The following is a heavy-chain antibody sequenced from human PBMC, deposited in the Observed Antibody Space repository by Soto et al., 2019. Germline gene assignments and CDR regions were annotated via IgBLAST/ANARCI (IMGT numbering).Heavy chain of an antibody. CDR2: INGRGGST. V-gene: IGHV3-23*01. CDR1: GFTFGSYA. J-gene: IGHJ5*02. Sequence: EVQLLESGGGLVQPGGSLRLSCAASGFTFGSYAMNWVRQAPGQGLEWVSVINGRGGSTYYAYSVKGRFTISRDNSKNTVCLQMNSLRAEDTAIYYCAKGENYYDSTGYFDNWGQGPLVTVSS. CDR3: AKGENYYDSTGYFDN. D-gene: IGHD3-22*01.